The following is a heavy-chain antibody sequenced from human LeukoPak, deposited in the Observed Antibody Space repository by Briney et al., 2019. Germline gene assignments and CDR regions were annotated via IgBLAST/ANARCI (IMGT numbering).Heavy chain of an antibody. CDR2: ISTSSSYI. Sequence: PGGSLRLSCAASGFTFSSHSMNWVRQAPGKGLEWVSSISTSSSYIYYADSVKGRFTISRDNAKTSLYLQMNSLRAEDTAVYYCARGLYSSSYYFDYWGQEPWSPSP. CDR3: ARGLYSSSYYFDY. D-gene: IGHD6-6*01. V-gene: IGHV3-21*01. J-gene: IGHJ4*01. CDR1: GFTFSSHS.